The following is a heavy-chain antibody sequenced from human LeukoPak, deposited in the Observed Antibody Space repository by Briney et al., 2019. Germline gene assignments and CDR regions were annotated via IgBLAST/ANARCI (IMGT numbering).Heavy chain of an antibody. CDR2: IYSGGST. Sequence: GGSLRLSCAASGFTVSSNYMSWVRQAPGKGLEWVSVIYSGGSTYYADSVKGRFTISRDNSKNTLYLQMNSLRAEDTAVYYCARDITLSGGFDPWGQGTLVTVSS. CDR3: ARDITLSGGFDP. D-gene: IGHD2/OR15-2a*01. J-gene: IGHJ5*02. CDR1: GFTVSSNY. V-gene: IGHV3-53*01.